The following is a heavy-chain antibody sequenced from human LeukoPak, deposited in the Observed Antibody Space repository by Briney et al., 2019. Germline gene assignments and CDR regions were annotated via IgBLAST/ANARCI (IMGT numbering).Heavy chain of an antibody. CDR2: IIPIFGIA. D-gene: IGHD3-22*01. CDR1: GGTFSSYA. Sequence: SVKVSCKASGGTFSSYAISWVRQAPGQGLEWMGRIIPIFGIANYAQKFQGRVTITADKSTSTAYMELSSLRSEDTAVYYCARDRIAGRTYYYDSSGYYYHKNYYFDYWGQGTLVTVSS. CDR3: ARDRIAGRTYYYDSSGYYYHKNYYFDY. V-gene: IGHV1-69*04. J-gene: IGHJ4*02.